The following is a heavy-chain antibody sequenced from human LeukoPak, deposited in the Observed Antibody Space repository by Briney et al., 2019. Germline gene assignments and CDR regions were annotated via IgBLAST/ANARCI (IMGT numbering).Heavy chain of an antibody. CDR2: ISGSDGGT. Sequence: GGSLRLSCAASGFTFTYYGMSWVRQAPGKGLEWVSSISGSDGGTYYAASVKGRFTISSGTSKNTLYLQMNRLRDEDSAVYYCAKQQMVQGYFQHWGQGTFVTVSS. CDR3: AKQQMVQGYFQH. V-gene: IGHV3-23*01. CDR1: GFTFTYYG. D-gene: IGHD6-13*01. J-gene: IGHJ1*01.